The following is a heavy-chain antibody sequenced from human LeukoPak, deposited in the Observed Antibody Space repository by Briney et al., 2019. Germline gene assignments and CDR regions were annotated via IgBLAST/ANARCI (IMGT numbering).Heavy chain of an antibody. CDR1: GFTFSSNA. D-gene: IGHD3-22*01. CDR3: AGNSSGYYPDAFDI. J-gene: IGHJ3*02. Sequence: GGSLRLSCAASGFTFSSNAMNWVRQAPGKGLEWVSYISSSSSTIYYADSVKGRFTISRDNAKNSLYLQMNSLRDEDTAVYYCAGNSSGYYPDAFDIWGQGTMVTVSS. CDR2: ISSSSSTI. V-gene: IGHV3-48*02.